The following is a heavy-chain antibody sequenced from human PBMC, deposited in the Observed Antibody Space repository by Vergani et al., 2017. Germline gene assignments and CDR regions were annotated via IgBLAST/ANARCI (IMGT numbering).Heavy chain of an antibody. D-gene: IGHD3/OR15-3a*01. CDR3: ARGETRTDWFDP. Sequence: QLQLQESDPGLVKPSQTLSLTCTVSGGSITSGSFYWSWIRQPAGKGLEWIGRIHSSGTTNYNPSLNGRVTIFVDKSKNLLSLRLNSVTAADTAVYYCARGETRTDWFDPWGQGTLVTVSS. V-gene: IGHV4-61*02. CDR1: GGSITSGSFY. CDR2: IHSSGTT. J-gene: IGHJ5*02.